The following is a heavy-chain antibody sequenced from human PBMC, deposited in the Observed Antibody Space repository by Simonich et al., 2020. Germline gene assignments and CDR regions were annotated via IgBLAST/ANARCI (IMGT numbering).Heavy chain of an antibody. V-gene: IGHV3-21*01. CDR1: GFTFSSYS. Sequence: EVQLVESGGGLVKPGGSLRLSCAASGFTFSSYSMNWVRQAPGKGLGGVLSISSGSSYIYYADSVKGRFTISRDNAKNSLYLQMNSLRAEDTAVYYCARARGDSSSWYFDYWGQGTLVTVSS. CDR2: ISSGSSYI. CDR3: ARARGDSSSWYFDY. J-gene: IGHJ4*02. D-gene: IGHD6-13*01.